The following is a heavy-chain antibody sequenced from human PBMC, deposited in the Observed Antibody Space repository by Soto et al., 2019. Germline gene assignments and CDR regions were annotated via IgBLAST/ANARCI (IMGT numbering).Heavy chain of an antibody. CDR3: ARVPLNLLYCSGGSCYYFDY. J-gene: IGHJ4*02. D-gene: IGHD2-15*01. CDR1: GGSISSGGYY. V-gene: IGHV4-31*03. CDR2: IYYSGST. Sequence: SETLSLTCTVSGGSISSGGYYWSWIRQHPGKGLEWIGYIYYSGSTYYNPSLKSRVTISVDTSKNQFSLKLSSVTAADTAVYYCARVPLNLLYCSGGSCYYFDYWGQGTRVTVSA.